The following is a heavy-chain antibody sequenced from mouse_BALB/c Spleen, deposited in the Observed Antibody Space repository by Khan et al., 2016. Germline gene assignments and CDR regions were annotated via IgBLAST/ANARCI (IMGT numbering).Heavy chain of an antibody. CDR3: SRKPGNFDY. CDR2: INPNTGEP. Sequence: QIQLVQSGPELKKPGETVKISCKASGYTFTNYEMNWVKQTPGKGLKWMGWINPNTGEPTYAEEFKGRFAFSLETSATTAYLQINNLKNEDTATYCCSRKPGNFDYWGKGTTLTVSS. J-gene: IGHJ2*01. CDR1: GYTFTNYE. V-gene: IGHV9-3*02.